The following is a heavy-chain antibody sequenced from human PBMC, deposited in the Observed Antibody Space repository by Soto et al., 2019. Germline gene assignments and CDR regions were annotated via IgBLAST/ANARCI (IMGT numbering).Heavy chain of an antibody. CDR3: AIRASYYDSSGYFDY. D-gene: IGHD3-22*01. Sequence: GGSLRLSCAASGFTFSSYWMHWVRQAPGKGLVWVSRINSDGSSTSYADSVKGRFTISRDNAKNTLYLQMNSLRAEDTAVYYCAIRASYYDSSGYFDYWGHGTLVTVSS. CDR1: GFTFSSYW. V-gene: IGHV3-74*01. CDR2: INSDGSST. J-gene: IGHJ4*01.